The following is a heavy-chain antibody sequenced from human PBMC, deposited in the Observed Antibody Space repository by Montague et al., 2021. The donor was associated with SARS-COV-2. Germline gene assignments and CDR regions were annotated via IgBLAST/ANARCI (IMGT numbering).Heavy chain of an antibody. CDR1: GISLSTSGVG. V-gene: IGHV2-5*01. CDR3: APLGFDSRSYYTPHNWFDP. D-gene: IGHD3-10*01. J-gene: IGHJ5*02. CDR2: IYWYDDE. Sequence: PALVTPTQTLTLTCTFSGISLSTSGVGVAWIRQPPGKALEWLALIYWYDDERYSPSMRSRLTITKDTSENQVVLRMTNMDPMDTATYYCAPLGFDSRSYYTPHNWFDPWGQGILVTVSS.